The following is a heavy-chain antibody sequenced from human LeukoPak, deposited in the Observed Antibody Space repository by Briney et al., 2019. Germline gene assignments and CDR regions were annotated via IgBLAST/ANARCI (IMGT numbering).Heavy chain of an antibody. CDR3: AKDRSSGWYFDAFDI. D-gene: IGHD6-19*01. V-gene: IGHV3-30*02. CDR1: GFTFSSYG. Sequence: GESLKISCAASGFTFSSYGMHWVRQAPGKGLEWVAFIRYDGSNKYYADSVKGRFTISRDNSKNTLYLQMNSLRAEDTAVYYCAKDRSSGWYFDAFDIWGQGTMVTVSS. CDR2: IRYDGSNK. J-gene: IGHJ3*02.